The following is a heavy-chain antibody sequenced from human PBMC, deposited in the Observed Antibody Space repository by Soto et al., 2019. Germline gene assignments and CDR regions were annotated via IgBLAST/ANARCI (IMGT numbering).Heavy chain of an antibody. CDR2: ISYSGST. Sequence: QVQLPESGPGLVKPSQTLSLTCPVYGGSISSGDDYWSWIRPPPGKGLEWIVYISYSGSTYDTPSLKSRVTITVDTSKSPIALKLSSVTAADTAVYSCAIARIGRGDLLYNYYQYYYSRDGWVQGTTVTV. CDR1: GGSISSGDDY. D-gene: IGHD3-10*01. J-gene: IGHJ6*02. V-gene: IGHV4-30-4*01. CDR3: AIARIGRGDLLYNYYQYYYSRDG.